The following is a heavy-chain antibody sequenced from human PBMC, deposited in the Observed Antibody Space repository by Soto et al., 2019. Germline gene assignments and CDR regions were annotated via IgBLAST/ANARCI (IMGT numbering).Heavy chain of an antibody. Sequence: ASVKVSCKASGYTFTGYYMHWVRQAPGQGLEWMGWINPNSGGTNYAQKFQGRVTITADKSTSTAYMELSSLRSEDTAVYYCARGLRGYFDWLPPDYWGQGTLVTVSS. J-gene: IGHJ4*02. CDR1: GYTFTGYY. D-gene: IGHD3-9*01. CDR3: ARGLRGYFDWLPPDY. CDR2: INPNSGGT. V-gene: IGHV1-2*02.